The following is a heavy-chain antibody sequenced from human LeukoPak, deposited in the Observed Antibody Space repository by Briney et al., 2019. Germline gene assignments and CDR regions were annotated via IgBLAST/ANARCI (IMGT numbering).Heavy chain of an antibody. CDR2: ISYDGSNK. Sequence: GGSLRLSCAASGFTFSSYGMHWVRQAPGKGLEWVAVISYDGSNKYYADSVKGRFTISRDNSKNTLYLQMNSLRAEDTAVYYCAEDQSVVAAYFDYWGQGTLVTVSS. CDR1: GFTFSSYG. D-gene: IGHD2-15*01. J-gene: IGHJ4*02. CDR3: AEDQSVVAAYFDY. V-gene: IGHV3-30*18.